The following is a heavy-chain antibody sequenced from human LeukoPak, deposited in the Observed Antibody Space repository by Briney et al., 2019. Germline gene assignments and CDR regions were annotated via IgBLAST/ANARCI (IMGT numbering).Heavy chain of an antibody. J-gene: IGHJ4*02. CDR1: GFTFTSHW. V-gene: IGHV3-7*01. D-gene: IGHD3-22*01. CDR3: ARVRRKDYYDSSGYYDY. Sequence: GGSLRLSCGASGFTFTSHWMSWVRQAPGKGLEWVANIKQDGSEKYYVDSVKGRFTISRDNAKNSLYLQMNSLRAEDTAVYYCARVRRKDYYDSSGYYDYWGQGTLVTVSS. CDR2: IKQDGSEK.